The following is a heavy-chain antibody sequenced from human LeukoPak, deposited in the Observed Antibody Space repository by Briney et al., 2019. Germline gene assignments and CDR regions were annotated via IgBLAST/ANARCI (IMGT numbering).Heavy chain of an antibody. CDR1: GYIFSCYW. CDR2: VFPGNSDT. V-gene: IGHV5-51*01. CDR3: VRHNNYALDY. J-gene: IGHJ4*02. Sequence: GASLQISCEGSGYIFSCYWIGWARPMPGKGLEWMAIVFPGNSDTIYSPSFRGQVTISADKSISTAYLQWGGLKASDTAMYYCVRHNNYALDYWGQGTLVTVSS. D-gene: IGHD5-18*01.